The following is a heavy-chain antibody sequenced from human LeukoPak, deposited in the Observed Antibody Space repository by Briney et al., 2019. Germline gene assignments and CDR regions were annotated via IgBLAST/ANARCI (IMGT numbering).Heavy chain of an antibody. CDR2: ISGSGGRT. Sequence: PGGSLRLSCGASGFTLSSFAMSWVRQAPGKGLEWVSAISGSGGRTYYADSVKGRSTISRDNSKNTLYLQMNSLRAEDTAVYYCAKDYCSSTSCYRPPGDAFDIWGQGTMVTVSS. J-gene: IGHJ3*02. D-gene: IGHD2-2*01. V-gene: IGHV3-23*01. CDR3: AKDYCSSTSCYRPPGDAFDI. CDR1: GFTLSSFA.